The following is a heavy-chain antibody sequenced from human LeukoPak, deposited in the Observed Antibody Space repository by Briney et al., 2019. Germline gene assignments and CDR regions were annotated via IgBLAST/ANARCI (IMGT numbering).Heavy chain of an antibody. CDR2: IYHSGST. D-gene: IGHD1-26*01. CDR3: ARGVGGQGAFDY. V-gene: IGHV4-39*07. CDR1: GGSISSSSYY. J-gene: IGHJ4*02. Sequence: PSETLSLTCTVSGGSISSSSYYWGWIRQPPGKGLEWIGSIYHSGSTNYNPSLKSRVTISVDKSKNQFSLKLSSVTAADTAVYYCARGVGGQGAFDYWGQGTLVTVSS.